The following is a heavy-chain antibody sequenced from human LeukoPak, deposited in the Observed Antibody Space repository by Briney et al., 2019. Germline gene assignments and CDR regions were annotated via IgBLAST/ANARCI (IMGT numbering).Heavy chain of an antibody. Sequence: ASVKVSCKASGYTFTAYGISWVRQASGQGLEWMGWISAYNGNTNYAQKLQGRVTMTTDTSTSTAYMELMSLRSDDTAVYYCARPAGSYDILTGYLGYWGQGTLVTVSS. CDR3: ARPAGSYDILTGYLGY. CDR1: GYTFTAYG. J-gene: IGHJ4*02. D-gene: IGHD3-9*01. V-gene: IGHV1-18*01. CDR2: ISAYNGNT.